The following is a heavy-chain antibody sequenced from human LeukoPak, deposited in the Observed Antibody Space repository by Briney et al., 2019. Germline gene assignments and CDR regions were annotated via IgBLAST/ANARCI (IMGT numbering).Heavy chain of an antibody. V-gene: IGHV4-31*03. Sequence: SETLSLTCTVSGGSISSGGYYWSWIRQHPGKGLEWIGYIYYSGSTYYNPSLKSRVTISVDTSKNQFSLKLSSVTAADTAVYYCASGEGYCSSTSCYALDYWGQGTLVTVSS. CDR1: GGSISSGGYY. CDR2: IYYSGST. J-gene: IGHJ4*02. CDR3: ASGEGYCSSTSCYALDY. D-gene: IGHD2-2*01.